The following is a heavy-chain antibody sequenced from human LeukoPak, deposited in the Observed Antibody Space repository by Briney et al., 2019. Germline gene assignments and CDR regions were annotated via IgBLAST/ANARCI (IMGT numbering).Heavy chain of an antibody. D-gene: IGHD3-16*01. CDR3: ARELGYYDMDV. Sequence: PGGSRRLSCAASEFTSSNYNMNWVRHAQEEGLECVSYISSSSSTIYYADSVKGRSTISRDNAKNSLSLQINSLRDEDTAVYYCARELGYYDMDVWGQGTTVIVSS. CDR1: EFTSSNYN. V-gene: IGHV3-48*02. CDR2: ISSSSSTI. J-gene: IGHJ6*02.